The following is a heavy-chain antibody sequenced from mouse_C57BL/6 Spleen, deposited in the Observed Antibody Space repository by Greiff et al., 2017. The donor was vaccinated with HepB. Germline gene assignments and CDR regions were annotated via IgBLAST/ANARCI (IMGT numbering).Heavy chain of an antibody. V-gene: IGHV1-59*01. Sequence: VQLQHPGAELVRPGTSVKLSCKASGYTFTSYWMHWVKQRPGQGLEWIGVIDPSDSYTNYNQKFKGKATLTVDTSSSTAYMQLSSLTSEDSAVYYCAREGWSTKEGDYWGQGTSVTVSS. CDR3: AREGWSTKEGDY. CDR1: GYTFTSYW. CDR2: IDPSDSYT. D-gene: IGHD1-3*01. J-gene: IGHJ4*01.